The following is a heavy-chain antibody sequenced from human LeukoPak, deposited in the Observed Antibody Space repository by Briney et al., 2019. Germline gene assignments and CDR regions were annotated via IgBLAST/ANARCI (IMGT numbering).Heavy chain of an antibody. CDR2: INSDGTTT. D-gene: IGHD1-26*01. Sequence: GGSLRLSCAASGFTFRTYWMHWVRQVPGKGLEWVSRINSDGTTTDNADSVKGRFTISRDNAKNTLYLQMNTLRVEDTAVYYCAKGRLLGAPWGMDVWGQGTTVTVSS. V-gene: IGHV3-74*01. CDR3: AKGRLLGAPWGMDV. CDR1: GFTFRTYW. J-gene: IGHJ6*02.